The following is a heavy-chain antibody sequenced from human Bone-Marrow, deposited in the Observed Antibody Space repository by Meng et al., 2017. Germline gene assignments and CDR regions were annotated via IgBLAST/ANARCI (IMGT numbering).Heavy chain of an antibody. J-gene: IGHJ4*02. V-gene: IGHV3-7*01. D-gene: IGHD6-19*01. CDR1: GFTFSSYW. CDR3: ARDVFGSSGWYTGVVDY. CDR2: IKQDGSEK. Sequence: GESLKISCAASGFTFSSYWMSWVRQAPGKGLEWVANIKQDGSEKYYVDSVKGRFTISRDNSKNTLYLQMNSLRAEDTAVYYCARDVFGSSGWYTGVVDYWGQGTLVTVSS.